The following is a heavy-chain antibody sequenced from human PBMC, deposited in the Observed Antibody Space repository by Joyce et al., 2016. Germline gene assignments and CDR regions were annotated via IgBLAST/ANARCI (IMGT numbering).Heavy chain of an antibody. Sequence: EVQLVQSGAEVKKPGESLKISCKASGYMFTTSWIGWVRQMPGKGLEWRGISYPGDSDTRYSPAFQGQVTISADKSISTADLQWSGLRASDTAMYYCARHGARIATIGTGFDYWGQGSLVTVSS. CDR1: GYMFTTSW. CDR2: SYPGDSDT. V-gene: IGHV5-51*01. CDR3: ARHGARIATIGTGFDY. J-gene: IGHJ4*02. D-gene: IGHD6-13*01.